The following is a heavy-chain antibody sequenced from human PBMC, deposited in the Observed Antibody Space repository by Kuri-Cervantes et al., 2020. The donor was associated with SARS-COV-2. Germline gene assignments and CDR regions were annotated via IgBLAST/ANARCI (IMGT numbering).Heavy chain of an antibody. J-gene: IGHJ2*01. CDR2: ISYDGSNK. D-gene: IGHD4-17*01. CDR1: GFTFSSYA. V-gene: IGHV3-30*03. Sequence: GGSLRLSCAASGFTFSSYAMHWVRQAPGKGLEWVAVISYDGSNKCYADSVKGRFTISRDNSKNTLYLQMNSLRAEDTAVYYCARGYSDYGDRYFDLWGRGTLVTVSS. CDR3: ARGYSDYGDRYFDL.